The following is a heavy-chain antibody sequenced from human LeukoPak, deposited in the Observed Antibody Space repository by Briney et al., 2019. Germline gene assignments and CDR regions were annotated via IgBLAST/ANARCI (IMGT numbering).Heavy chain of an antibody. V-gene: IGHV3-30*02. CDR2: IRYDGSNK. J-gene: IGHJ4*02. D-gene: IGHD2-21*02. Sequence: QPGGSLRLSCAASGFTFSSYAMHWVRQAPGKGLEWVAFIRYDGSNKYYADSVKGRFTISRDNSKNTLYLQMNSLRAEDTAVYYCYCGGDCYSDVWGQGTLVTVSS. CDR1: GFTFSSYA. CDR3: YCGGDCYSDV.